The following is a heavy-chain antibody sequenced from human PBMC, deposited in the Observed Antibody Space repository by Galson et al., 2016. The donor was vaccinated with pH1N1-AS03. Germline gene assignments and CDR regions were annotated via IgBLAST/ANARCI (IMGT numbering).Heavy chain of an antibody. CDR2: INGGNGNT. CDR1: GYTFTNYA. V-gene: IGHV1-3*01. D-gene: IGHD2-8*01. CDR3: ARAETYYHQFFDY. Sequence: SVKVSCKASGYTFTNYAVHWVRQAPGQRLEWMGWINGGNGNTKFSRKFQGRVTLTRDTSASTAYMELSSLRSEDTAVYFCARAETYYHQFFDYWGQGTLVTVSS. J-gene: IGHJ4*02.